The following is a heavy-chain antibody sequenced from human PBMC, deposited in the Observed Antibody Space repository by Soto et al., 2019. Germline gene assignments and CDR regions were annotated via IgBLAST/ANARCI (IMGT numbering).Heavy chain of an antibody. CDR2: MNPNSGRT. J-gene: IGHJ6*03. Sequence: QVQLVQSGAEVKKPGASVKVSCKASGYTFTTSDINWVRQASGQGLEWMGWMNPNSGRTDYAQKFQGRVTMTRDTSASTAYMELSNLRSEDTAVYYCARLAFMTLVRGVLRYHDYYYYTDVWGKGTTVTVSS. V-gene: IGHV1-8*01. CDR3: ARLAFMTLVRGVLRYHDYYYYTDV. CDR1: GYTFTTSD. D-gene: IGHD3-10*01.